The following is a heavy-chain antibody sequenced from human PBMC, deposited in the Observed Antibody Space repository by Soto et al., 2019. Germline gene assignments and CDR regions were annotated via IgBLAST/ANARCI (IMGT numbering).Heavy chain of an antibody. J-gene: IGHJ3*02. D-gene: IGHD3-10*01. V-gene: IGHV3-9*01. CDR3: AKAYYGSGSPHAFDI. Sequence: EVQLVESGGGLVQPGRSLRLSCAASGFTFDDYAMHWVRQAPGRGLEWVSGISWNAGSIVYAGSVKGRFTISRDNAKNSLFLQMNSLRAEDTALYFCAKAYYGSGSPHAFDIWGQGTMVTVSS. CDR2: ISWNAGSI. CDR1: GFTFDDYA.